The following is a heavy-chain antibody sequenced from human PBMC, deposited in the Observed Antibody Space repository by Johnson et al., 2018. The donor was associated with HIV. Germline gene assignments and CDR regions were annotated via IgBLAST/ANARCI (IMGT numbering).Heavy chain of an antibody. J-gene: IGHJ3*02. Sequence: VQLVESGGGLVQPGGSLRLSCAASGFTFSSYWMSWVRQAPGKGLEWVANIKQEGSENYYVDSVKGRFTISRDNAKNSLYLQMNSLRAEDTAGYYWARDCSYGSNDAFDIWGQGTMVTVSS. CDR1: GFTFSSYW. CDR2: IKQEGSEN. V-gene: IGHV3-7*01. CDR3: ARDCSYGSNDAFDI. D-gene: IGHD5-18*01.